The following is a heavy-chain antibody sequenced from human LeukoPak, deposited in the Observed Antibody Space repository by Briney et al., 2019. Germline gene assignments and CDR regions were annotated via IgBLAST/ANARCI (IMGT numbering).Heavy chain of an antibody. Sequence: GESLRLSCAASGFTFRNYAMHWVRQAPGKGLEWVAVISYDGSDKYYVDSVKGRFTISRDNSRNTLYLQMNSLSADDTAAYYCAKDIGGTSFSNWFDPWGQGTLVTVSS. CDR3: AKDIGGTSFSNWFDP. J-gene: IGHJ5*02. CDR1: GFTFRNYA. V-gene: IGHV3-33*06. CDR2: ISYDGSDK. D-gene: IGHD2-15*01.